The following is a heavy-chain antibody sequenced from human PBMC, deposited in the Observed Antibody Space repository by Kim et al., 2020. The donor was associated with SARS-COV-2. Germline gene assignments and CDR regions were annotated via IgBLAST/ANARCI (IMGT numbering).Heavy chain of an antibody. Sequence: GSVKSRFTIPIENAKNSLYLQMNSLRAGDTAVYYCARVSYDSSGYYNWFDPWGQGTLVTVSS. D-gene: IGHD3-22*01. J-gene: IGHJ5*02. CDR3: ARVSYDSSGYYNWFDP. V-gene: IGHV3-13*01.